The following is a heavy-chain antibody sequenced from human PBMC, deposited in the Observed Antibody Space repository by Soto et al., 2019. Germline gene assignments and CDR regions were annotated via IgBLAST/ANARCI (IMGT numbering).Heavy chain of an antibody. V-gene: IGHV1-18*01. CDR1: GYTFTSYG. Sequence: QVQLVQSGPEVKKPGASVKVSCKTSGYTFTSYGISWVRQAPGQGLEWMGWITTDKGKTTYAQRSQGSVTMTTDTSTSTAYMELRSLRSDDTAVYYCATRSPAFDYWGQGTLVTVSS. CDR3: ATRSPAFDY. CDR2: ITTDKGKT. J-gene: IGHJ4*02.